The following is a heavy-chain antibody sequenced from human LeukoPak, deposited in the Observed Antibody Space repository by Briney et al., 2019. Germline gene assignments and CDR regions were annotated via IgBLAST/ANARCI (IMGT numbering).Heavy chain of an antibody. J-gene: IGHJ6*03. D-gene: IGHD1-7*01. CDR1: GGTFSSYA. CDR2: IIPIFGTA. Sequence: VASVKVSCKASGGTFSSYAISWVRQAPGQGLEWMGRIIPIFGTANYAQKFQGRVTITTDESTSPDYMEMSSLRSEDTAVYYCARGGTGTTYYYYYYMDVWGKGTTVTVSS. V-gene: IGHV1-69*05. CDR3: ARGGTGTTYYYYYYMDV.